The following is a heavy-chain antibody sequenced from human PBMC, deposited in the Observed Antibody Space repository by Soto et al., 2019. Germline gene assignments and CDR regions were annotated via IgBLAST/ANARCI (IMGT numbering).Heavy chain of an antibody. J-gene: IGHJ4*02. CDR1: GFTFTSYG. V-gene: IGHV3-23*01. Sequence: EVQLLESGGGLVQPGGSLRLSCAASGFTFTSYGMSWVRQAPGKGLEWVSGISDGPSTTYYADSVKGRFTISRDNSKNTMYLHMNTLRAEDTAIYYCTKDSGWTSADGGQGTLVTVSS. CDR2: ISDGPSTT. CDR3: TKDSGWTSAD. D-gene: IGHD3-10*01.